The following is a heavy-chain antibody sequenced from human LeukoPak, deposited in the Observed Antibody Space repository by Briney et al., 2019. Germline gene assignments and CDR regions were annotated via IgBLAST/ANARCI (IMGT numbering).Heavy chain of an antibody. V-gene: IGHV3-7*04. D-gene: IGHD2-2*01. Sequence: GGSLRLSCAASGFTFSSYWMSWVRQAPGKGLEWVANIKQDGSEKYYVDSVKGRFTISRDNAKNSLYLQMNSLRAENTAVYYCARDQEGIVVVPAARVGYYFGMDVWGQGTTVTVSS. CDR3: ARDQEGIVVVPAARVGYYFGMDV. CDR1: GFTFSSYW. J-gene: IGHJ6*02. CDR2: IKQDGSEK.